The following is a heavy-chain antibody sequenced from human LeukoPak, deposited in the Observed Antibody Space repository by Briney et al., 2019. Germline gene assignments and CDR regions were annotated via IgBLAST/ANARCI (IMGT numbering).Heavy chain of an antibody. CDR2: ISGSGGST. CDR1: GFTFSSYA. CDR3: ARDPMGSYYYYMDV. J-gene: IGHJ6*03. D-gene: IGHD3-10*01. Sequence: PGGSLRLSCAASGFTFSSYAMSWVRQAPGKGLEWVSAISGSGGSTYYADSVKGRFTISRDNSKNTLYLQMNSLRAEDTAVYYCARDPMGSYYYYMDVWGKGTTVTVSS. V-gene: IGHV3-23*01.